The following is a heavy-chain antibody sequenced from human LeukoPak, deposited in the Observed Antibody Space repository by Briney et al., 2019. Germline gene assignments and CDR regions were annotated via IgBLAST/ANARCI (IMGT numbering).Heavy chain of an antibody. J-gene: IGHJ4*02. CDR1: EYSFATYW. V-gene: IGHV5-51*01. D-gene: IGHD2-15*01. Sequence: WEALKISFKGSEYSFATYWIGRVRQMSGQGLEWMGIIFPCDSDTRYSPSFQGQVTISADKSLSTAYLQWSSLKASDTAIYYCASEYCSGGNCYFDYWGQGTLVTVSS. CDR3: ASEYCSGGNCYFDY. CDR2: IFPCDSDT.